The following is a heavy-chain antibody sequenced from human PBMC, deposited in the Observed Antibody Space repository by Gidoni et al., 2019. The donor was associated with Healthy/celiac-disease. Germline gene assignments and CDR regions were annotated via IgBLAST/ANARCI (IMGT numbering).Heavy chain of an antibody. CDR2: ISGSGGST. J-gene: IGHJ4*02. CDR3: AKDRVTVTPPAFDY. Sequence: EVQLLESGGGLVPPAGSLSLSCAASGFTFRSEAISWVRQDPGKGLEGGSAISGSGGSTYYADSVKGRFTISGDKSKNTLYLKMNSLRAEDTAVYYCAKDRVTVTPPAFDYWGQGTLVTVSS. CDR1: GFTFRSEA. D-gene: IGHD4-4*01. V-gene: IGHV3-23*01.